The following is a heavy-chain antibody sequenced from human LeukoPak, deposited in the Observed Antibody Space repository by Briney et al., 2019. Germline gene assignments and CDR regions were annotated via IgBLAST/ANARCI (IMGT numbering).Heavy chain of an antibody. CDR1: GFTFDDYG. Sequence: PGGSLRLSCSASGFTFDDYGMSWVRQAPGKGLKRVSGINWNGGSTGYADSVKGRFTISRDNAKNSLYLQMNSLRAEDTALYYCARGITSGYSAMDVWGKGTTVTVSS. CDR3: ARGITSGYSAMDV. CDR2: INWNGGST. V-gene: IGHV3-20*04. D-gene: IGHD5-12*01. J-gene: IGHJ6*03.